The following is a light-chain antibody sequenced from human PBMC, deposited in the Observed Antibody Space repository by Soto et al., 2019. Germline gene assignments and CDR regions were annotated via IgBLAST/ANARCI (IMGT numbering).Light chain of an antibody. J-gene: IGKJ1*01. Sequence: AIRMTQSPSSFSASTGDRVTITCRASQGISSYLAWYQQKPGKAPKLLIYAASTLQSGLPSRFSGSGSGTDFPLTISCLQSEDFATYYCQRYYSYPRTFGQGTKVEIK. V-gene: IGKV1-8*01. CDR3: QRYYSYPRT. CDR2: AAS. CDR1: QGISSY.